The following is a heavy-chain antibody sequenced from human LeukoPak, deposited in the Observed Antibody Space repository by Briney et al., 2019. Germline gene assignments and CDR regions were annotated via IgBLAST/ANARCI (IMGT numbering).Heavy chain of an antibody. CDR2: ISSSSSTL. Sequence: GGSLRLSCAASGFTFSSYSMNWVRQAPGKGLEWVSYISSSSSTLYYADSVKGRFTISRDNAKNSLYLQMNSLRDEDTAVYYCARDGYGDYFRSDFDYWGQGTLVTVSS. V-gene: IGHV3-48*02. CDR3: ARDGYGDYFRSDFDY. J-gene: IGHJ4*02. CDR1: GFTFSSYS. D-gene: IGHD4-17*01.